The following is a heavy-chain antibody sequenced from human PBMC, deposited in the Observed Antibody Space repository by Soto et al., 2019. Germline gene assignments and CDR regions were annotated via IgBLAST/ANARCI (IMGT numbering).Heavy chain of an antibody. CDR2: TYYRSKWYN. V-gene: IGHV6-1*01. Sequence: SQTLSLTCAISGDSVSSNSAAWNWIRQSPSRGLEWLGRTYYRSKWYNDYAVSVKSRITINPDTSKNQFSLQLNSVTPEDTAVYYCARAQFPVLRFLEWWSASNWFDPWGQGTLVTVSS. CDR1: GDSVSSNSAA. J-gene: IGHJ5*02. CDR3: ARAQFPVLRFLEWWSASNWFDP. D-gene: IGHD3-3*01.